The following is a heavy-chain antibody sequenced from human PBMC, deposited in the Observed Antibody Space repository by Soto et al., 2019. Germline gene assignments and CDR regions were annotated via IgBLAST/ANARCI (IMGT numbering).Heavy chain of an antibody. J-gene: IGHJ3*02. V-gene: IGHV4-34*01. D-gene: IGHD1-1*01. CDR2: MSHSGGT. CDR3: ARVERGTATTVVDDFDI. Sequence: QVQLQQWGAGLLKPSETLSLTCAVYGGFVSSGSYYWSWIRQPPGKGLEWIGEMSHSGGTHFNPSLKSRVPISVDTSKNQFSLKMSAVTAADTALYYCARVERGTATTVVDDFDIWGPGTMVTVSS. CDR1: GGFVSSGSYY.